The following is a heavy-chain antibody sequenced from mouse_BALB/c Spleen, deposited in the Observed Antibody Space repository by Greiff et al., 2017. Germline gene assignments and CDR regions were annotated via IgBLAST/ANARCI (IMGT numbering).Heavy chain of an antibody. CDR3: ARPPLRGYAMDY. CDR2: INPSSGYT. J-gene: IGHJ4*01. CDR1: GYTFTSYT. D-gene: IGHD1-1*01. V-gene: IGHV1-4*01. Sequence: QVQLQQSGAELARPGASVKMSCKASGYTFTSYTMHWVKQRPRQGLEWIGYINPSSGYTNYNQKFKDKATLTADKSSSTAYMQLSSLTSEDSAVYYCARPPLRGYAMDYWGQGTSVTVSS.